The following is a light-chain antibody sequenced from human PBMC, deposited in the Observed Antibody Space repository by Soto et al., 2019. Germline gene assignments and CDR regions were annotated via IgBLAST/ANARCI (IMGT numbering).Light chain of an antibody. CDR2: DAS. V-gene: IGKV3-11*01. CDR3: QQRSNWPPIT. Sequence: TPSPSSLSASVGDRATLSCRASQSVSSYLAWYQQKPGQAPRLLIYDASNRATGIPARFSGGGSGTDFTLTIDNLEPEDFAIYYCQQRSNWPPITFGQGTRLEIK. J-gene: IGKJ5*01. CDR1: QSVSSY.